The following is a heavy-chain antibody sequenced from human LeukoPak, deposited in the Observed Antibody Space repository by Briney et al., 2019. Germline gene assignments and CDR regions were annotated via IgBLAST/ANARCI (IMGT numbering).Heavy chain of an antibody. D-gene: IGHD3-16*01. V-gene: IGHV4-4*07. CDR3: ARHGYTASHYFLDY. CDR1: SGSMNSYY. CDR2: IYTTGKT. J-gene: IGHJ4*02. Sequence: SETLSLTCTVSSGSMNSYYWGWVRQPAGRGLEWIGRIYTTGKTDYDPSLKSRLTMSVDTSKRQFSLNLRSVSAADTAIYYCARHGYTASHYFLDYWSQGTLVAVSS.